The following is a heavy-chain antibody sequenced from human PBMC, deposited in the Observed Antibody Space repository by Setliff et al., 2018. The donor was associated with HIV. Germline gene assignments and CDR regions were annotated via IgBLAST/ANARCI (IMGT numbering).Heavy chain of an antibody. Sequence: PSETLSLTCTVSGDSIRSTHFYWVWIRQPPGRGLEWIGTIYYSGIPYYNPSLKSRVTISVDKSRSQFSLNLTSVTAPDTAVYYCARHDSRGPRSAFDLWGRGTMVTVSS. CDR3: ARHDSRGPRSAFDL. D-gene: IGHD2-21*01. V-gene: IGHV4-39*01. J-gene: IGHJ3*01. CDR1: GDSIRSTHFY. CDR2: IYYSGIP.